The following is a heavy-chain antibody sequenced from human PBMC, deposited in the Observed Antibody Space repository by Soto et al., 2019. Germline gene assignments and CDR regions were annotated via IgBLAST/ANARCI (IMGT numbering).Heavy chain of an antibody. Sequence: ASVKASCKASGYTHSDYYIQWVRQAPGQGLEWMGWINPNSGDPNYAQKFQGRVTMTRDTSINTAYMELRWLRSEDTAVYYCTTEGGGIVAGGAGHDAFDIWDQGTKVTFYS. CDR2: INPNSGDP. J-gene: IGHJ3*02. D-gene: IGHD6-13*01. CDR3: TTEGGGIVAGGAGHDAFDI. CDR1: GYTHSDYY. V-gene: IGHV1-2*02.